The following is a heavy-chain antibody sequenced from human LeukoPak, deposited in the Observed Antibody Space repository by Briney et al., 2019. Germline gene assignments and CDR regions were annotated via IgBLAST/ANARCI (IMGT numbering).Heavy chain of an antibody. Sequence: PGGSLRLSCAASGFTVSSNYMSWVRPAPGKGLEWVSSIYSGGSTYYTDSVKGRFTISRDNSKNTLYLQMNSLRAEDTAVYYCARDLAGYNSFDYWGQGTLVTVSS. J-gene: IGHJ4*02. CDR2: IYSGGST. V-gene: IGHV3-66*01. CDR3: ARDLAGYNSFDY. D-gene: IGHD5-24*01. CDR1: GFTVSSNY.